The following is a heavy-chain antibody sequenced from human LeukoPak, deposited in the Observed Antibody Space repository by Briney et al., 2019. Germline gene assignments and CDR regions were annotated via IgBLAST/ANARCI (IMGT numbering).Heavy chain of an antibody. D-gene: IGHD3-22*01. V-gene: IGHV3-21*01. CDR2: ISSRSSYI. J-gene: IGHJ4*02. Sequence: PGGSLRLSCAASGFTFSSYNMNWVRQAPGKGLEWVSSISSRSSYINYADSVKGRFTISRDNAKNSLYLQMNSLRAEDTAVYYCARDNYYDSSGYLDYWGQGTLVTVSS. CDR1: GFTFSSYN. CDR3: ARDNYYDSSGYLDY.